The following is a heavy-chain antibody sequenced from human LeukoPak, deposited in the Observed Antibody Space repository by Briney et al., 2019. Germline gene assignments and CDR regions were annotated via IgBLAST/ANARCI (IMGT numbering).Heavy chain of an antibody. CDR2: IIPIFGTA. CDR3: ASLPTYYYDSSALDI. J-gene: IGHJ3*02. V-gene: IGHV1-69*13. D-gene: IGHD3-22*01. CDR1: GYTFTSYG. Sequence: SVKVSCKASGYTFTSYGISWVRQAPGQGLEWMGGIIPIFGTANYAQKFQGRVTITADESTSTAYMELSSLRSEDTAVYYCASLPTYYYDSSALDIWGQGTMVTVSS.